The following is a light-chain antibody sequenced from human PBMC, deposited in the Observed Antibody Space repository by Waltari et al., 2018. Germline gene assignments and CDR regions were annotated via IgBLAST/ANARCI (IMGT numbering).Light chain of an antibody. V-gene: IGKV3-15*01. Sequence: EIVMMQSPATLSVFPGERATLSCRASQSIRSNLAWYHHKPGQPPRLLIYGAFTRATGIPARFSGSVSGKDFTLNFCSLQSEDFAVYFCQQYDNWLGTFGQGTKVKIK. J-gene: IGKJ1*01. CDR3: QQYDNWLGT. CDR2: GAF. CDR1: QSIRSN.